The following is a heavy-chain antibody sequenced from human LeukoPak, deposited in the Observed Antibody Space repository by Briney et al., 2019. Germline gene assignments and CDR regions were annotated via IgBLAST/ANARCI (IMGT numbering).Heavy chain of an antibody. J-gene: IGHJ4*02. CDR3: ARHFGYSSYYFDF. V-gene: IGHV4-59*08. CDR1: GGSISSYY. D-gene: IGHD6-13*01. CDR2: IYYSGST. Sequence: PSETLSLTCTVSGGSISSYYWSWIRQPPGKGLEWIGYIYYSGSTNYNPSLKSRVTISVDTSKNQFSLKLSSVTAADTAVYYCARHFGYSSYYFDFWGQGTLVTVSS.